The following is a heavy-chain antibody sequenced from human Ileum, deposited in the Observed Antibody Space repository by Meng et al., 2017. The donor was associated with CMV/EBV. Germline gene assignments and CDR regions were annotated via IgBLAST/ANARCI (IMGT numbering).Heavy chain of an antibody. CDR2: FYHSGST. J-gene: IGHJ5*02. CDR1: GYSISSGYY. CDR3: ARGDTSGIRFDP. Sequence: SETLSLTCSVSGYSISSGYYWGWIRQPPGKGLEWIGSFYHSGSTYYNPSLRSRVTISVDTSKNQFSLKLTSVTAADTAVYYCARGDTSGIRFDPWGQGTRVTVSS. D-gene: IGHD2-21*01. V-gene: IGHV4-38-2*02.